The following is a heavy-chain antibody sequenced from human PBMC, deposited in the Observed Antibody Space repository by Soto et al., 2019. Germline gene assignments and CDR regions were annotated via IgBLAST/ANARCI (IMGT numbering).Heavy chain of an antibody. J-gene: IGHJ6*02. CDR1: GGTFSNYA. Sequence: QVQLVQSGAEVKKPGSSVKVSCKASGGTFSNYAVSWVRQAPGQGLEWMGGIIPFLGTSSHAQKFQGRVTITADEPTSTVYMEVSSLRSDDTAVYYCARCGPTILGYFYGMDVWGQGTTVTVSS. D-gene: IGHD5-12*01. CDR2: IIPFLGTS. CDR3: ARCGPTILGYFYGMDV. V-gene: IGHV1-69*11.